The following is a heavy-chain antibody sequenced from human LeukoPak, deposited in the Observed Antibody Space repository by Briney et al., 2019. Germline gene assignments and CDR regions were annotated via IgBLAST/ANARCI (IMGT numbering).Heavy chain of an antibody. D-gene: IGHD6-19*01. J-gene: IGHJ5*02. Sequence: PSQTLSLTCTVSGVSITNGDYYWSWIRQSPGKGLEWIGHVYHSGSTYYNPSLERRVTLSMDTSKNQFSLKLSSVTAADTAVYYCARTRRYSSGWYVDPWGQGTLVTVSS. CDR1: GVSITNGDYY. CDR2: VYHSGST. V-gene: IGHV4-30-4*01. CDR3: ARTRRYSSGWYVDP.